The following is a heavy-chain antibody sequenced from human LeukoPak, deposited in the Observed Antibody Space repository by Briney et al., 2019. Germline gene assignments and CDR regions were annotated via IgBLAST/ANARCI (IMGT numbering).Heavy chain of an antibody. Sequence: PGRSLRLSCAASGFTFSSYGMHWVRQAPGKGLEWVSGITWNSGSIAYADSVKGRFTISRDNAKNSLYLQMNRLRAEDTAFYYCAKDRYAHYYGSGSYLDYWGQGTLVTVSS. V-gene: IGHV3-9*01. CDR2: ITWNSGSI. CDR3: AKDRYAHYYGSGSYLDY. CDR1: GFTFSSYG. J-gene: IGHJ4*02. D-gene: IGHD3-10*01.